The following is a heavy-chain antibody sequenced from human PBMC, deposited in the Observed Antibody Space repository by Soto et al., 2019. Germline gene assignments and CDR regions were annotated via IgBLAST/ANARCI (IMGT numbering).Heavy chain of an antibody. V-gene: IGHV3-21*01. J-gene: IGHJ4*02. CDR1: GFTFSSYS. Sequence: GGSLRLSCAASGFTFSSYSMNWVRQVPGKGLEWVSSISSSSSYIYYADSVKGRFTISRDNAKNSLYLQMNSLRAEDTAVYYCASTLALYSSSSVWGQGTLVTVSS. D-gene: IGHD6-6*01. CDR2: ISSSSSYI. CDR3: ASTLALYSSSSV.